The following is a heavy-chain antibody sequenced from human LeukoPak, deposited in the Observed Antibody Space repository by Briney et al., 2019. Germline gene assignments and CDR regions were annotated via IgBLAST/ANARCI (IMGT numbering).Heavy chain of an antibody. V-gene: IGHV3-30*04. CDR1: GFTFSSYA. Sequence: GGSLRLSCAASGFTFSSYAMHWVRQAPGKGLEWVAVISYDGSNKYYADSVKGRFTISRDNAKNSLYLQMNSLRAEDTAVYYCARERADAFDIWGQGTMVTVSS. J-gene: IGHJ3*02. CDR2: ISYDGSNK. CDR3: ARERADAFDI.